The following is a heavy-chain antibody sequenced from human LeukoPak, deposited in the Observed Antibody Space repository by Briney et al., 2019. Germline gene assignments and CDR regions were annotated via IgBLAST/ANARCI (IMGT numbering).Heavy chain of an antibody. CDR2: ISSSSSYT. J-gene: IGHJ6*02. CDR1: GFTFSDYY. V-gene: IGHV3-11*03. CDR3: ARTSSSSWFYYYGVDV. D-gene: IGHD6-13*01. Sequence: PGGSLRLSCAASGFTFSDYYMSWIRQAPGKGLEWVSYISSSSSYTNYADSVKGRFTISRDNAKNSLYLQMNSLRAEDTAVYYCARTSSSSWFYYYGVDVWGQGTTVTVSS.